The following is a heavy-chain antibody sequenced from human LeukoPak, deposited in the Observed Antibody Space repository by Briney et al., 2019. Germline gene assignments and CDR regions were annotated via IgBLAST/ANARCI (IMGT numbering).Heavy chain of an antibody. CDR1: GYTFADYY. CDR2: INPNRGDT. V-gene: IGHV1-2*02. J-gene: IGHJ4*02. D-gene: IGHD3-10*01. Sequence: ASVKVSCKASGYTFADYYMHWVRQAPGQGLEWMAWINPNRGDTNYAQKFQGRVTMTRDTSISTAYMELSRLRSDDTAVCYCARDLRGDDYWGQGTLVTVSS. CDR3: ARDLRGDDY.